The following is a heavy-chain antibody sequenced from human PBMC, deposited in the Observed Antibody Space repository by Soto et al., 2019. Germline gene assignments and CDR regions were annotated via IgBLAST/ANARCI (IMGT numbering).Heavy chain of an antibody. D-gene: IGHD6-19*01. CDR2: IKSKGDTT. Sequence: GGSLSLSCSAFGFTFSDYGMHWVRQAPGKGLEFVSAIKSKGDTTYYADSVRGRFTISRDNSKNTLYLRMSSLRGDDTAVYYCVKDRSLAVADVYPFDYWGPGTLVTVSS. V-gene: IGHV3-64D*06. CDR3: VKDRSLAVADVYPFDY. CDR1: GFTFSDYG. J-gene: IGHJ4*02.